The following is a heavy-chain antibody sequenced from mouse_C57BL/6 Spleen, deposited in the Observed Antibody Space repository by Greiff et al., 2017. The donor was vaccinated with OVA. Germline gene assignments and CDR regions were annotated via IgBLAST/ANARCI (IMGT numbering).Heavy chain of an antibody. CDR2: IYPGSGNT. Sequence: LVESGAELVRPGASVKLSCKASGYTFTDYYINWVKQRPGQGLEWIARIYPGSGNTYYNEKFKGKATLTAEKSSSTAYMQLSSLTSEDSAVYFCAREDYYGSYWYFDVWGTGTTVTVSS. CDR1: GYTFTDYY. V-gene: IGHV1-76*01. CDR3: AREDYYGSYWYFDV. J-gene: IGHJ1*03. D-gene: IGHD1-1*01.